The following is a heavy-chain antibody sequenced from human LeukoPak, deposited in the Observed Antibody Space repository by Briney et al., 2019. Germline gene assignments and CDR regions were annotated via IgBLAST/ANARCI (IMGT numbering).Heavy chain of an antibody. CDR3: ARKARWFGEYYFDY. J-gene: IGHJ4*02. Sequence: GASVNVSCKASGYTFTSYGISWVRQAPGQGLEWMGWISAYNGNTNYAQKLQGKVTMTTDTSTSTAYMELRSLRSDDTAVYYCARKARWFGEYYFDYWGQGTLVTVSS. V-gene: IGHV1-18*01. D-gene: IGHD3-10*01. CDR1: GYTFTSYG. CDR2: ISAYNGNT.